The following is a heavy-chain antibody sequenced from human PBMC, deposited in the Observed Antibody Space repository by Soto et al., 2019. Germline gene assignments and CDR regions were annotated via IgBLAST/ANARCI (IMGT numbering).Heavy chain of an antibody. CDR3: ARETYYDSSGYYFDY. CDR2: INHSGST. D-gene: IGHD3-22*01. V-gene: IGHV4-34*01. J-gene: IGHJ4*02. Sequence: RSLTFAVHGGSFSGYYWSWIRRPPGKGLEWIGEINHSGSTNYNPSLKSRVTISVDTSKNQFSLKLSSVTAADTAVYFCARETYYDSSGYYFDYWGQGTLVTVSS. CDR1: GGSFSGYY.